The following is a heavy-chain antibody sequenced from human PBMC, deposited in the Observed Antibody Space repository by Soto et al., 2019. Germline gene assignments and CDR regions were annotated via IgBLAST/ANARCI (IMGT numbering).Heavy chain of an antibody. CDR3: ARSYGNFDF. D-gene: IGHD3-16*01. V-gene: IGHV3-48*01. CDR1: GFTFSGYS. J-gene: IGHJ4*02. CDR2: ISSTGSTI. Sequence: GGSLRLSCAASGFTFSGYSMNWVRQAPGKGLEWVSYISSTGSTIYYADSVKGQFTISRDNAKNSLYLQMNSLRAEDTAVYSCARSYGNFDFWGQGTLVTVSS.